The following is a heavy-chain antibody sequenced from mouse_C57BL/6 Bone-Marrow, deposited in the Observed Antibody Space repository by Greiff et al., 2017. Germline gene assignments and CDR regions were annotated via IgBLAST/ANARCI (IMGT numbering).Heavy chain of an antibody. CDR1: GYTFTDYN. J-gene: IGHJ2*01. CDR3: ARKGSSGYVNSFDY. CDR2: INPNNGGT. V-gene: IGHV1-18*01. Sequence: VQLQQSGPELVKPGASVKIPCKASGYTFTDYNMDWVKQSHGKSLEWIGDINPNNGGTIYNQKFKGKATLPVDKSSSTAYMGLRSLTSEDTAFYYCARKGSSGYVNSFDYWGQGTTLTVSS. D-gene: IGHD3-2*02.